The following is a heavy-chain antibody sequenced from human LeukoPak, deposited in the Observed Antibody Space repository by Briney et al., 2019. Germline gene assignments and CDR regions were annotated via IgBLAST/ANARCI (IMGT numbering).Heavy chain of an antibody. V-gene: IGHV1-18*01. CDR2: ISAYNGDT. D-gene: IGHD6-19*01. CDR3: ARDPTNTSGRYAYFDY. Sequence: ASVRVSCKASGYTFTHHGINWVRQARGQGLEWMGWISAYNGDTHYAQNFQGRVTLTTDTSTSTAYMEVRSLRSDDTAVYYCARDPTNTSGRYAYFDYWGQGTLVTVSS. CDR1: GYTFTHHG. J-gene: IGHJ4*02.